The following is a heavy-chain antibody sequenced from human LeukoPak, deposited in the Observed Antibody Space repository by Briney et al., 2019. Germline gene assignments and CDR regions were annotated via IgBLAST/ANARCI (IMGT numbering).Heavy chain of an antibody. Sequence: PGGSLRLSCAASGFTVSSNYMSWVRQAPGKGLEWVSVIYSGGSTYYADSVKGRFTISRDNSKNTLYLQMNSLRAEDTAVYYCGIRDTSDYYVFWGQGTLVTVSS. J-gene: IGHJ4*02. CDR2: IYSGGST. D-gene: IGHD3-22*01. CDR1: GFTVSSNY. CDR3: GIRDTSDYYVF. V-gene: IGHV3-66*01.